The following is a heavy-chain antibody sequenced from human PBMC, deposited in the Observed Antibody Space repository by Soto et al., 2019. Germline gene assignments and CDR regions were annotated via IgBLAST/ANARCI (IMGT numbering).Heavy chain of an antibody. Sequence: EVQLVQSGAEVKKPGESLKISCKGSGYSFTSYWIGWVRQMPGKGLEWMGIIYPGDSDTRYSPSFQGQVTIPADKSISTAYLQWSSLKASDTAMYYCARQDYDYVWGSYRSVWFDPWGQGTLVTVSS. CDR2: IYPGDSDT. CDR3: ARQDYDYVWGSYRSVWFDP. CDR1: GYSFTSYW. J-gene: IGHJ5*02. D-gene: IGHD3-16*02. V-gene: IGHV5-51*01.